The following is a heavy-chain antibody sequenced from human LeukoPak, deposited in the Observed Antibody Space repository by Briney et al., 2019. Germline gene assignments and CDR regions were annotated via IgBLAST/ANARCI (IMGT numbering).Heavy chain of an antibody. CDR1: GYTFTGYY. J-gene: IGHJ4*02. CDR2: INPNSGGT. D-gene: IGHD3-16*01. CDR3: ARDFRGSGNTFDY. Sequence: GASVKVSCKASGYTFTGYYMHWVRQAPGQGLEWMGWINPNSGGTNYAQKLQGRVTMTTDTSTSTAYMELRSLRSDDTAVYYCARDFRGSGNTFDYWGQGTLVTVSS. V-gene: IGHV1-2*02.